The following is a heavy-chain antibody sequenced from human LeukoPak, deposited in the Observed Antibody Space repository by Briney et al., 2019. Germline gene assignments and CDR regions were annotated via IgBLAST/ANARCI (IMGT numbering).Heavy chain of an antibody. D-gene: IGHD3-10*01. CDR1: GFTFSSYS. CDR2: ISASSSTI. Sequence: PAGSLRLSCAASGFTFSSYSMSRVRQAPGKGLEWVSYISASSSTIYYADSVKGRFTISRDNAKNSLFLQMNSLKDEDTAVYYCARSYGYFDYWGQGTLVSVS. CDR3: ARSYGYFDY. V-gene: IGHV3-48*02. J-gene: IGHJ4*02.